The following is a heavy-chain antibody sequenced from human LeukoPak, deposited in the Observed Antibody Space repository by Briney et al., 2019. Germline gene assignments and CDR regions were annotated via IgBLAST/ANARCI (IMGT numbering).Heavy chain of an antibody. J-gene: IGHJ4*02. Sequence: GGSLRLSCAASGFTFSSYEMNWVRQAPGKGLEWVSYISSSGSTIYYADSVKGRFTISRDNSKNTLYLQMNSLRAEDTAVYYCAREAYISLHQYDYWGQGTLVTVSS. CDR1: GFTFSSYE. V-gene: IGHV3-48*03. CDR3: AREAYISLHQYDY. D-gene: IGHD3-3*02. CDR2: ISSSGSTI.